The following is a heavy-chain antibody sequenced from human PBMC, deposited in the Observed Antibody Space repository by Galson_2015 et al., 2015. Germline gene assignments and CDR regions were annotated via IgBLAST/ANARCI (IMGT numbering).Heavy chain of an antibody. V-gene: IGHV3-9*01. CDR2: ISWNSGSI. CDR3: ARSLIGGWGAFDI. Sequence: SLRLSCAASGFTFDDYAMHWVRQAPGKGLEWVSGISWNSGSIGYADSVKGRFTISRDNAKNSLYLQMNSLRAEDTALYYCARSLIGGWGAFDIWGQGTMVTVSS. CDR1: GFTFDDYA. D-gene: IGHD3-16*01. J-gene: IGHJ3*02.